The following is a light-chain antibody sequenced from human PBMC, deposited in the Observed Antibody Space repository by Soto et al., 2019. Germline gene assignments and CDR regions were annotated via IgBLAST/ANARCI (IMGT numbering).Light chain of an antibody. V-gene: IGKV3-20*01. CDR3: QHYGRSPGLFT. J-gene: IGKJ3*01. CDR1: QSVRNY. CDR2: DAS. Sequence: EIVMTQSPGTLSLSPGERATLSCRASQSVRNYLAWYQQKPGQAPRLLIYDASSRATGIPDRFSGSGSGTDFTLTISRLEPEDFAVYYCQHYGRSPGLFTFGPGTKVDIK.